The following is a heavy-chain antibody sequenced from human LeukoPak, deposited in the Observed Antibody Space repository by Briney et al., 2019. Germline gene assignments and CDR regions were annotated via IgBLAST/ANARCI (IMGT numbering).Heavy chain of an antibody. V-gene: IGHV1-2*02. CDR1: GYTFTGYY. CDR3: ARGPYYGSGSLEFDY. D-gene: IGHD3-10*01. Sequence: ASVKVSCKASGYTFTGYYMHWVRQAPEQGLEWMGWINPNSGGTNYAQKFQGRVTMTRDTSISTAYMELSRLRSDDTAVYYCARGPYYGSGSLEFDYWGQGTLVTVSS. CDR2: INPNSGGT. J-gene: IGHJ4*02.